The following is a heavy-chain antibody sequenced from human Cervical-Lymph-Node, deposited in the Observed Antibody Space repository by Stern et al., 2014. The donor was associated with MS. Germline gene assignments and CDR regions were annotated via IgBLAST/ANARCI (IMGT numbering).Heavy chain of an antibody. V-gene: IGHV4-30-2*01. CDR1: GGSISSGGSS. CDR2: IYHSGST. Sequence: QVQLVESGSGQAKPSQTLSLTCAVSGGSISSGGSSWNWIRQPPGKGLEWIGFIYHSGSTYYNPSLQGRVFISVDPSKNQFALNLRSVTAADTAVYYCARGGVIYTQDRNGFDVWGQGTMVTVSS. CDR3: ARGGVIYTQDRNGFDV. D-gene: IGHD2-21*01. J-gene: IGHJ3*01.